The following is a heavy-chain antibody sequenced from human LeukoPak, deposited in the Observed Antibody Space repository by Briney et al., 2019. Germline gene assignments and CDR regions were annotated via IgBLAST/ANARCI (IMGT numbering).Heavy chain of an antibody. CDR2: IHHSGST. J-gene: IGHJ4*02. Sequence: SETLSLTCDVSGYSISSGYYWGWIRPPPGKGLEWIGTIHHSGSTYYNPSLKSRVTISVDTSKNQFSLKLSSVTAADTAVYYCASQRLELWFGELRQEFDYWGQGTLVTVSS. CDR1: GYSISSGYY. CDR3: ASQRLELWFGELRQEFDY. D-gene: IGHD3-10*01. V-gene: IGHV4-38-2*01.